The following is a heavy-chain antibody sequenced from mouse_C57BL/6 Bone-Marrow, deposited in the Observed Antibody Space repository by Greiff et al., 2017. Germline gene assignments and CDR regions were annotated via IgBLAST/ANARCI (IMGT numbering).Heavy chain of an antibody. CDR2: ISNGGGST. CDR1: GFTFSDYY. J-gene: IGHJ2*01. V-gene: IGHV5-12*01. D-gene: IGHD2-13*01. CDR3: ARVTGDY. Sequence: EVQRVESGGGLVQPGGSLKLSCAASGFTFSDYYMYWVRQTPEKRLEWVAYISNGGGSTYYPDTVKGRFTISRDNAKNTLYLQMSRLKSEDTAMYYCARVTGDYWGQGTTLTVSS.